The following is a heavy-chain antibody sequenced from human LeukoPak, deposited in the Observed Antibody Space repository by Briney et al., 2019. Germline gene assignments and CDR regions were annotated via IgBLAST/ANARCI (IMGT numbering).Heavy chain of an antibody. CDR1: GFTFSSYS. CDR3: ARDGWFGDYNWFDP. Sequence: GGSLRLSCAASGFTFSSYSMNWVRQAPGKGLEWISYISSASNTIYYADSVKGRFTISRDNAKNSVYLQMNSLRAEDTAMHYCARDGWFGDYNWFDPWGQGTLVTVSS. J-gene: IGHJ5*02. D-gene: IGHD3-10*01. CDR2: ISSASNTI. V-gene: IGHV3-48*01.